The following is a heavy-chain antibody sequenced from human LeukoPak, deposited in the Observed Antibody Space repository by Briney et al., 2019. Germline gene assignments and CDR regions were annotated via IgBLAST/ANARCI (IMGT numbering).Heavy chain of an antibody. V-gene: IGHV1-2*02. CDR3: ARDALRNRHWGAWFDP. CDR2: INPNSGGT. D-gene: IGHD7-27*01. J-gene: IGHJ5*02. CDR1: GYTFTGYY. Sequence: ASVKVSCKASGYTFTGYYMRWVRQAPGQGLEWMGWINPNSGGTNYAQKFQGRVTMTRETSISTAYMELSRLRSDDTAVYYCARDALRNRHWGAWFDPWGQGTLVTVSS.